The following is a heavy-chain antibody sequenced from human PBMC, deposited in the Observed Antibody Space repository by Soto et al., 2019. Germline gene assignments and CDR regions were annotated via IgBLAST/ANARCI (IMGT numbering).Heavy chain of an antibody. D-gene: IGHD6-6*01. CDR1: GFSFSNYG. CDR3: ARSTSSTLSYHYGMDV. Sequence: GGSLRLSCAASGFSFSNYGMHWVRQAPGKGLEWVTVISFDGGNQYYADSVKGRFTVSRDNSENTLSLQMNSLRGDDTAVYYCARSTSSTLSYHYGMDVWGQGTTVTVSS. V-gene: IGHV3-30*03. J-gene: IGHJ6*02. CDR2: ISFDGGNQ.